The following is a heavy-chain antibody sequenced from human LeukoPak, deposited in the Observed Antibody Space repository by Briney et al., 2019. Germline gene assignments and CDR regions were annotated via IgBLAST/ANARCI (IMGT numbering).Heavy chain of an antibody. V-gene: IGHV3-30*02. Sequence: GGSLRLSCAASGFTFSSYGMHWVRQAPGKGLEWVAFIRYDGSNKYYADSVKGRFTISRDNSKNTLYLQMNSLRAEDTAVYCCASPKGYCSGGSCYAEYFQHWGQGTLVTVSS. CDR2: IRYDGSNK. CDR3: ASPKGYCSGGSCYAEYFQH. D-gene: IGHD2-15*01. CDR1: GFTFSSYG. J-gene: IGHJ1*01.